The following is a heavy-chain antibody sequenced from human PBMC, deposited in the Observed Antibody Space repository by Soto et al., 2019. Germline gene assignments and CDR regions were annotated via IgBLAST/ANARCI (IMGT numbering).Heavy chain of an antibody. D-gene: IGHD6-19*01. V-gene: IGHV5-51*01. CDR1: GYSFATYC. CDR2: MFPGDSDT. CDR3: ARVPDSSLGTMDV. Sequence: PVEPMKISCKGSGYSFATYCIGWVRKLPGQGLEWVGVMFPGDSDTRYSPSFQGQVTMSADPSTNTAYLEWSSLKAADSAMYYCARVPDSSLGTMDVWGQGTTVTVSS. J-gene: IGHJ6*02.